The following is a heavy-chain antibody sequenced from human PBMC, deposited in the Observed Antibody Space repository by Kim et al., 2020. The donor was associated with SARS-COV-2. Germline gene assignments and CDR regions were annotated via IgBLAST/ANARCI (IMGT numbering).Heavy chain of an antibody. CDR1: GFTFSIYA. Sequence: GGSLRLSCSASGFTFSIYAMHWVRQAPGKGLEYVSAISSNGGSTYYADSVKGRFTISRDNSKNTLYLQMSSLRGEDTAVYYCVKGDSGSWDDIDYWGQGTLVTVSS. CDR2: ISSNGGST. J-gene: IGHJ4*02. D-gene: IGHD6-13*01. CDR3: VKGDSGSWDDIDY. V-gene: IGHV3-64D*06.